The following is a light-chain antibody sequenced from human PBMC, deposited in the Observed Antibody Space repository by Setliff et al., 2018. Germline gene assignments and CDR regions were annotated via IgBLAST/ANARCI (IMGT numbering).Light chain of an antibody. J-gene: IGLJ1*01. Sequence: QSVLTQPASVSGSPGQSITISCSGTSSDVGSYDFVSWYQQHAGKAPKLIIYDVSNRPSGVSNRFSGSKAGNTASLTISGLQADDEADYYCSSYTSSSTDVFGTGTKVTVL. CDR1: SSDVGSYDF. CDR3: SSYTSSSTDV. CDR2: DVS. V-gene: IGLV2-14*03.